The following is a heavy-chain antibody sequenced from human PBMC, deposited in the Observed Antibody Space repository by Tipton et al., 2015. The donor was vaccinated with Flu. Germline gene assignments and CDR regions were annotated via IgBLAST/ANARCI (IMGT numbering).Heavy chain of an antibody. Sequence: LRLSCTVSGGSISSYYWSWIRQPPGKGLEWIGYIYYSGSTNYNPSLKSRVTISEDTSKNQFSLKLSSVTAADTAVYYCARDRPGVPAHAFDIWGQGTMVTVSS. D-gene: IGHD2-2*01. J-gene: IGHJ3*02. CDR2: IYYSGST. V-gene: IGHV4-59*01. CDR1: GGSISSYY. CDR3: ARDRPGVPAHAFDI.